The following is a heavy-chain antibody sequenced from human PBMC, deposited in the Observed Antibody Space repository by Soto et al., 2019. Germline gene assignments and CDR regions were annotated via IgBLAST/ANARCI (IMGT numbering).Heavy chain of an antibody. Sequence: SETLSLTCAVSGYSISSGYYWGWIRQPPGKGLEWIGSIYHSGSTYYNPSLKSRVTISVDTSKNQFSLKLSSVTAADTAVYYCARLSGWQGYYYYYGMDVSGQGTTVTVYS. D-gene: IGHD6-19*01. CDR2: IYHSGST. V-gene: IGHV4-38-2*01. CDR1: GYSISSGYY. CDR3: ARLSGWQGYYYYYGMDV. J-gene: IGHJ6*02.